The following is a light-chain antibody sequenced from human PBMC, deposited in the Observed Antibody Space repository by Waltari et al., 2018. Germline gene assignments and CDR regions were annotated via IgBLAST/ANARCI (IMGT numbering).Light chain of an antibody. V-gene: IGLV2-8*01. Sequence: QSALTQPPSASGSPGQSVTISCTGTSSDVGGYNYVSWYQQHPGKAPQLMIYEFIKRPAGVPDRFSGSKSGNTASLTVSGLQAEDEADYYCSSYAGSNNLGFGGGTKLTVL. J-gene: IGLJ3*02. CDR3: SSYAGSNNLG. CDR2: EFI. CDR1: SSDVGGYNY.